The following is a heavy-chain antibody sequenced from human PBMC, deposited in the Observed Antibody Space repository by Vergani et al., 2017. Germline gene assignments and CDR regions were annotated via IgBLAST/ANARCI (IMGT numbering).Heavy chain of an antibody. Sequence: QLQLQESGPGLVKPSETLSLTCTVSGGSISSGTYYWGWIRQPPGKGLEWIGSIYYSGSTYYNPSLKSRVTISVDTSKNQFSLKLSSVTAADTAVYYCARQARYYYDSSGDFDYWGQGTLVTVSS. D-gene: IGHD3-22*01. J-gene: IGHJ4*02. CDR2: IYYSGST. CDR3: ARQARYYYDSSGDFDY. V-gene: IGHV4-39*01. CDR1: GGSISSGTYY.